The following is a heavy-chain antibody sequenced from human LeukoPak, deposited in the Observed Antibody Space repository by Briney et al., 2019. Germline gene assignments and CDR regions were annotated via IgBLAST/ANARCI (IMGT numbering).Heavy chain of an antibody. CDR3: ATPQVLRYFDWLSHRNFDY. Sequence: GGSLRLSCAASGFTFSSYAMSWVRQAPGKGLEWVSAISGSGGSTYYADSVKGRFTISRDNPKNTLYLQMNSLRAEDTAVYYCATPQVLRYFDWLSHRNFDYWGQGTLVTVSS. CDR1: GFTFSSYA. V-gene: IGHV3-23*01. D-gene: IGHD3-9*01. CDR2: ISGSGGST. J-gene: IGHJ4*02.